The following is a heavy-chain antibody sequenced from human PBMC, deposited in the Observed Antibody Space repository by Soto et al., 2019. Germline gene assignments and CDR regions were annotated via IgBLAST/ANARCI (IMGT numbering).Heavy chain of an antibody. CDR1: GYTFTTYG. Sequence: ASVKVSCKASGYTFTTYGISWVRQAPGQGLEWMGWISPYNGNTNYAQKFQGRVTMTTDTSTSTAYMDLRSLRSDDTAVYYCARGAPSWAYGMDVWGQGTTGTVSS. CDR3: ARGAPSWAYGMDV. V-gene: IGHV1-18*01. D-gene: IGHD1-26*01. J-gene: IGHJ6*02. CDR2: ISPYNGNT.